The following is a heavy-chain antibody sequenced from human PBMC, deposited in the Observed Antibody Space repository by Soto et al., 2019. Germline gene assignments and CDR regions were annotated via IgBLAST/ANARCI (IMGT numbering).Heavy chain of an antibody. Sequence: EVQLVESGGGLVQPGRSLRLSCAASGFTFDDYAMHWVRQAPGKGLEWVSGISWNSGSIDYADSVKGRITISRDNAKNSLYLQMNSLRAEDTALYYCAKATGSGNYYLDYWGQGTLDTVSS. CDR2: ISWNSGSI. CDR3: AKATGSGNYYLDY. D-gene: IGHD3-10*01. J-gene: IGHJ4*02. CDR1: GFTFDDYA. V-gene: IGHV3-9*01.